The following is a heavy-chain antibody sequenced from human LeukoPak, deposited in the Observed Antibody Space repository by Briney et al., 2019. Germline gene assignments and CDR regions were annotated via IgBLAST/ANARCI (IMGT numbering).Heavy chain of an antibody. CDR3: ARAGSLVMVIYDY. CDR1: GGSFSGYY. Sequence: PSETLSLTCAVYGGSFSGYYWSWIRQPPGKGLEWIGEINHSGSTNYNPSLKSRVTIPVDTSKNQFSLKLSSVTAADTAVYYCARAGSLVMVIYDYWGQGTLVTVSS. J-gene: IGHJ4*02. V-gene: IGHV4-34*01. CDR2: INHSGST. D-gene: IGHD3-22*01.